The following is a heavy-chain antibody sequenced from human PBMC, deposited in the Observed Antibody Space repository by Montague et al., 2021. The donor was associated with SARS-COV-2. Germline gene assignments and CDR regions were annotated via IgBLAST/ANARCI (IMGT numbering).Heavy chain of an antibody. J-gene: IGHJ3*02. CDR1: GDSISSYY. CDR3: AREWVSYYDSSGYGAAFDI. V-gene: IGHV4-59*01. D-gene: IGHD3-22*01. CDR2: IYYSGST. Sequence: SETLSLTCTVSGDSISSYYWSWIRQPPGKGLEWIGYIYYSGSTNYNPSLKSRVTISVDTSKNQFSLKLSSVTAADTAVYYCAREWVSYYDSSGYGAAFDIWGQGTMVTVSS.